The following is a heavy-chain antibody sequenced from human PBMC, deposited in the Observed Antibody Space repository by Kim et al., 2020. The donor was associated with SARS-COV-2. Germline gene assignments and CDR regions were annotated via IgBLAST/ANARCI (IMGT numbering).Heavy chain of an antibody. D-gene: IGHD3-22*01. CDR1: GFIFTDYY. CDR2: ISGSGNNI. V-gene: IGHV3-11*01. Sequence: GGSLRLSCAASGFIFTDYYMSWIRQAPGKGLEWVSYISGSGNNIYYVESVKGRFTISRDNARNSLYLQMNSLRAEDTAIYYCARVRYDIWAGYSQYYMDVWGTGTTVTVSS. J-gene: IGHJ6*03. CDR3: ARVRYDIWAGYSQYYMDV.